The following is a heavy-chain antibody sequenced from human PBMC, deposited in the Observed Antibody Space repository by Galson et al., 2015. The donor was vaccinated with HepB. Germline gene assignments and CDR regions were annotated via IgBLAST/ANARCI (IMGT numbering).Heavy chain of an antibody. J-gene: IGHJ5*02. D-gene: IGHD3-16*01. V-gene: IGHV1-2*02. CDR1: GYTFTGYY. Sequence: SVKVSCKASGYTFTGYYIHWVRQVPGQGLEWMGWINPHSGGTNYAQKFQGRVTMTRDTSISTAYMELSSLRSDDTAVYYSASAACTYTASCSPDFPWGQGTLVAVSS. CDR3: ASAACTYTASCSPDFP. CDR2: INPHSGGT.